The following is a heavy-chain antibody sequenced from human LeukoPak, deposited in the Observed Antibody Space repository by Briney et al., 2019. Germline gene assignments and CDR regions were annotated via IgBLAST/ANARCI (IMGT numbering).Heavy chain of an antibody. J-gene: IGHJ4*02. V-gene: IGHV4-39*07. Sequence: SETLSLTCTVSGGSISSYYWGWIRQPPGEGLEWIGSIYYSGSTYYNSSLQSRVTISVDTSNNQFSLKLSSVTAADTAVYYCARAVPVTDEWCFDYWGQGTLVTVSS. CDR1: GGSISSYY. D-gene: IGHD2-15*01. CDR2: IYYSGST. CDR3: ARAVPVTDEWCFDY.